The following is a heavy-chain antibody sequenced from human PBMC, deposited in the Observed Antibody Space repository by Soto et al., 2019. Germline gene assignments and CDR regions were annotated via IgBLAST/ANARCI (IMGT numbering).Heavy chain of an antibody. CDR1: GFTFSSYG. CDR3: TTDISDSGYDLGPRDY. Sequence: PGGSLRLSCAASGFTFSSYGMHWVRQAPGKGLEWVAVISYDGSNKYYADSVKGRFTISRDNSKNTLYLQMNSLKTEDTAVYYCTTDISDSGYDLGPRDYWGQGTLVTVSS. CDR2: ISYDGSNK. D-gene: IGHD5-12*01. V-gene: IGHV3-30*03. J-gene: IGHJ4*02.